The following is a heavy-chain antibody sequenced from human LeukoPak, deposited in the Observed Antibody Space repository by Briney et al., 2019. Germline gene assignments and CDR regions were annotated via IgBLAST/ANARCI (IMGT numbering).Heavy chain of an antibody. CDR3: ARHRLGYGSGSYLDY. Sequence: GGSLRLSCAASGFTVSSNYMSWVRQAPGKGLEWVSFIYSGGSTYYADSAKGRFTISRDNSKNALYLQMNSLGAEDTAVYYCARHRLGYGSGSYLDYWGQGTLVTVSS. J-gene: IGHJ4*02. V-gene: IGHV3-53*01. CDR1: GFTVSSNY. D-gene: IGHD3-10*01. CDR2: IYSGGST.